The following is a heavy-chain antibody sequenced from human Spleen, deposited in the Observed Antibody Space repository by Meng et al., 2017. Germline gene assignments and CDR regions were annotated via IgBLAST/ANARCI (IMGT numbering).Heavy chain of an antibody. CDR1: GGSFSAYY. V-gene: IGHV4-34*01. D-gene: IGHD4-11*01. CDR3: ARGPTTMAHDFDY. J-gene: IGHJ4*02. Sequence: SETLSPTCVVSGGSFSAYYWSWIRQPPGKWLEWIGEINHSGSTNYNPSLESRATISVDTSQNNLSLKLSSVTAADSAVYYCARGPTTMAHDFDYWGQGTLVTVSS. CDR2: INHSGST.